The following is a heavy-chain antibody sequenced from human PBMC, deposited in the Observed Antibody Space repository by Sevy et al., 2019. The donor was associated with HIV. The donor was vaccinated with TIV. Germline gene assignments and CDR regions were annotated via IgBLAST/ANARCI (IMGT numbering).Heavy chain of an antibody. Sequence: GGSLRLSCAASGFTLNSYWMSWVRQAPGKGLEWVANINQDGSVKSYVDSVKDRFTISRDNARNSLYLRMNSLRAEDAALYYCVRAIAAAGIFWGQGTLVTVSS. J-gene: IGHJ4*02. V-gene: IGHV3-7*01. CDR2: INQDGSVK. CDR3: VRAIAAAGIF. CDR1: GFTLNSYW. D-gene: IGHD6-13*01.